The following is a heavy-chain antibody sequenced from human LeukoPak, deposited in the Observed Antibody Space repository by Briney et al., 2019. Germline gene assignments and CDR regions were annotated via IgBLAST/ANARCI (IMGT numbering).Heavy chain of an antibody. V-gene: IGHV3-7*01. J-gene: IGHJ4*02. CDR3: ARDVGYYDSSGYLGY. CDR2: INQDGSEK. CDR1: GFTFSSYW. Sequence: RGSLRLSCAASGFTFSSYWMSWVRQAPGKGLEWVADINQDGSEKYYVDAVKGRFTFSRDNAKNSLYLQMNSLRAEDTAVYYCARDVGYYDSSGYLGYWSQGTLVTVSS. D-gene: IGHD3-22*01.